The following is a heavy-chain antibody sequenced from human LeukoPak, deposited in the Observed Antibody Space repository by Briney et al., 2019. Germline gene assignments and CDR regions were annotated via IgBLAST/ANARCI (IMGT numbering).Heavy chain of an antibody. CDR3: ARDPAQYDFWSGYYLKTFDY. CDR2: IKQDGSEK. D-gene: IGHD3-3*01. CDR1: GFTFSSYW. V-gene: IGHV3-7*01. Sequence: GGSLRLSCAASGFTFSSYWMSWVRQAPGKGLEWVVNIKQDGSEKYYVDSVKGRFTISRDNAKNSLYLQMNSLRAEDTAVYYCARDPAQYDFWSGYYLKTFDYWGQGTLVTVSS. J-gene: IGHJ4*02.